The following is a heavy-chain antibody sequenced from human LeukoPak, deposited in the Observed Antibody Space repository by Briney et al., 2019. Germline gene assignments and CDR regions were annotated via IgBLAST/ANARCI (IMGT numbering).Heavy chain of an antibody. CDR3: ARKTEVVVAATLLNYFDY. V-gene: IGHV4-39*01. Sequence: SETLSLTCTVSGGSISSSNYYWGWIRQPPGKGLEWIESIHYSGSTYYNPSLKSRVTISVDTSKNQFSLKLSSVTAADTAVYYCARKTEVVVAATLLNYFDYWGQGTLVTVSS. D-gene: IGHD2-15*01. J-gene: IGHJ4*02. CDR1: GGSISSSNYY. CDR2: IHYSGST.